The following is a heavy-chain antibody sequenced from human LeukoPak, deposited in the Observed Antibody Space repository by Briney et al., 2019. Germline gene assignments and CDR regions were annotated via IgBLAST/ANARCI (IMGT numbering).Heavy chain of an antibody. Sequence: PSETLSLTCTVSGGSISSSSYYWGWIRQPPGKGLEWIGSIYYSGSTNYNPSLKSRVTISVDTSKNQFSLKLSSVTAADTAVYYCARGGRYCSSTSCYSSGANWFDPWGQGTLVTVSS. CDR1: GGSISSSSYY. V-gene: IGHV4-39*07. J-gene: IGHJ5*02. CDR2: IYYSGST. D-gene: IGHD2-2*01. CDR3: ARGGRYCSSTSCYSSGANWFDP.